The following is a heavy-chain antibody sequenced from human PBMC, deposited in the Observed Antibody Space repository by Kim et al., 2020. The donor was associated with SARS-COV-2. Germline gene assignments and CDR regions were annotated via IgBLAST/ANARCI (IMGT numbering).Heavy chain of an antibody. CDR2: ST. Sequence: STYYNPSRKSRVTISVDTSKNQFSLKLSSVTAADTAVYYCARHEKNWFDPWGQGTLVTVSS. CDR3: ARHEKNWFDP. V-gene: IGHV4-39*01. J-gene: IGHJ5*02.